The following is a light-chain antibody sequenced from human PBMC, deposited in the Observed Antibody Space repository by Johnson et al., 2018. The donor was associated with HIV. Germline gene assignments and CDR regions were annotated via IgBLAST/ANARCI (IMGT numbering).Light chain of an antibody. CDR1: SSNIGNNY. V-gene: IGLV1-51*02. Sequence: QSVLTQPPSVSAAPGQKVTISCSGTSSNIGNNYVSWYQQLPGTAPKLLIYEDTRRPSGIPDRFSGSKSGTSVTLDITGLQTGDEADYYCGTWDSSLSVYVFGTGTKVTVL. CDR2: EDT. CDR3: GTWDSSLSVYV. J-gene: IGLJ1*01.